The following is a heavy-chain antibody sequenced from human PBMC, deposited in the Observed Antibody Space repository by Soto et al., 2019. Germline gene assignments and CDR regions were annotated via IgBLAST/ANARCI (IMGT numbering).Heavy chain of an antibody. CDR2: IRSKSYNYAT. Sequence: PVGSLRLSCAASGFTFSGSAMHWVRQASGKGLEWVGRIRSKSYNYATEHAASVKGRFTISRDDSKNTAYLQMDSLKTEDTAVYYCTTREYSSSPYYFDYWGQGTLVTVSS. V-gene: IGHV3-73*01. CDR3: TTREYSSSPYYFDY. J-gene: IGHJ4*02. D-gene: IGHD6-6*01. CDR1: GFTFSGSA.